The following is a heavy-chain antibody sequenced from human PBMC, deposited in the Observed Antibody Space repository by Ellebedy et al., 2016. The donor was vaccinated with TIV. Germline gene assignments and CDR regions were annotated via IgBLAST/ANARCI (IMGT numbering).Heavy chain of an antibody. D-gene: IGHD3-9*01. J-gene: IGHJ6*02. CDR1: GFTFDDYA. Sequence: GGSLRLXXAASGFTFDDYAMHWVRQAPGKGLEWVSGISWNSGSIGYADSVKGRFTISRDNAKNSLYLQMNSLRAEDTALYYCAKDPDAIFPSRVGGMDVWGQGTTVTVSS. CDR2: ISWNSGSI. V-gene: IGHV3-9*01. CDR3: AKDPDAIFPSRVGGMDV.